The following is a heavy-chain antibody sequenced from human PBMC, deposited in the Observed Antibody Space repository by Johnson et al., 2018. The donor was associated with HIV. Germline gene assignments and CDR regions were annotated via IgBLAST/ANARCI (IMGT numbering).Heavy chain of an antibody. Sequence: QVQLVESGGGVVQPGRSLRLSCAASGFTFSSYAMHWVRQAPGKGLEWVAVISYDGSNKYYADSVKGRFTISRDNSKNTLYLQMNSLRAEDTAVYYCARVGVGAGAFDIWGQGTMVTVSS. CDR1: GFTFSSYA. V-gene: IGHV3-30-3*01. D-gene: IGHD1-26*01. CDR3: ARVGVGAGAFDI. J-gene: IGHJ3*02. CDR2: ISYDGSNK.